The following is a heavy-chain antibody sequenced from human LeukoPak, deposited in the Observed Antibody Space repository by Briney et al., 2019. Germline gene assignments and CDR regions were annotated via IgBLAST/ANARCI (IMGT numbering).Heavy chain of an antibody. CDR3: ARGTVVTTGFNRAFDY. CDR2: IYSGGIT. Sequence: GGSLRLSCAASGFTVSSNYMSWVRQAQGKGLEWVSVIYSGGITYYADSVKGRFTISRDNSKNTLYLQMNSLRAEDTAVYYCARGTVVTTGFNRAFDYWGQGTQVTVSS. J-gene: IGHJ4*02. D-gene: IGHD3-22*01. CDR1: GFTVSSNY. V-gene: IGHV3-53*01.